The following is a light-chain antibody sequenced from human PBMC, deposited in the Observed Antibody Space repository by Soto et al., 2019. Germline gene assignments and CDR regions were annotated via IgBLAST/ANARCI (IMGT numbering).Light chain of an antibody. V-gene: IGKV1-39*01. CDR3: QQSYSIPWT. J-gene: IGKJ1*01. CDR1: QSISTY. Sequence: DLQMTQSPSSLSASVGDRVTITCRASQSISTYLNWYQQKPGKAPEVLIYVASNLQSGVPSRFSGGGSGTDFTLTISSLQAEDFATYYCQQSYSIPWTFGQGTRVEIK. CDR2: VAS.